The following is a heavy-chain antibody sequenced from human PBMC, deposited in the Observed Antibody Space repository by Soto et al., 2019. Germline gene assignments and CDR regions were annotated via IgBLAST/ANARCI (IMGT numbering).Heavy chain of an antibody. CDR2: IIPIFGTA. CDR1: GGTFSSYA. CDR3: ARGSRYYDFWSGYYTGRYYFYGMDV. Sequence: SVKVSCKASGGTFSSYAISWVRQAPGQGLEWMGGIIPIFGTANYAQKFQGRVTITADESTSTAYMELSSLRSEDTAVYYCARGSRYYDFWSGYYTGRYYFYGMDVWGQGTTVTVSS. J-gene: IGHJ6*02. V-gene: IGHV1-69*13. D-gene: IGHD3-3*01.